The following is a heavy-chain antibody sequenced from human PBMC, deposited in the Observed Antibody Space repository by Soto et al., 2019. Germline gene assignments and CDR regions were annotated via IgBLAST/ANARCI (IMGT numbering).Heavy chain of an antibody. CDR2: INTDNGDA. CDR1: GYAFTSYS. V-gene: IGHV1-3*04. D-gene: IGHD4-17*01. CDR3: ARDYGDYYYGMDV. J-gene: IGHJ6*02. Sequence: ASVKVSCKASGYAFTSYSIHWVRQAPGQGLEWIGWINTDNGDAKYSQQFQGRVTVTRDTSAATAYMEVSSLRSDDTAVYYCARDYGDYYYGMDVWGQGTTVTVSS.